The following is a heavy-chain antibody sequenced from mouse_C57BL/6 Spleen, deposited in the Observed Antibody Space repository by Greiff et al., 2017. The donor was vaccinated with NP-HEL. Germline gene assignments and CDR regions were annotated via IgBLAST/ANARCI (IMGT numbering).Heavy chain of an antibody. J-gene: IGHJ1*03. CDR3: ARDYYGSFWYFDV. V-gene: IGHV1-64*01. CDR2: IHPNSGST. CDR1: GYTFTSYW. Sequence: QVQLQQPGAELVKPGASVKLSCKASGYTFTSYWMHWVKQRPGQGLEWIGMIHPNSGSTNYNEKFKSKATLTVDKSSSTAYMQLSSPTSEDSAVYYCARDYYGSFWYFDVWGTGTTVTVSS. D-gene: IGHD1-1*01.